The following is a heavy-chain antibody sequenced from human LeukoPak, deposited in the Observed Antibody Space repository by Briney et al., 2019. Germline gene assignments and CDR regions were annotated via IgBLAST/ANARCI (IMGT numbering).Heavy chain of an antibody. V-gene: IGHV1-18*01. CDR3: ARDQAGITGAPFEY. CDR1: GHSFSNYG. D-gene: IGHD7-27*01. J-gene: IGHJ4*02. Sequence: AAVKVSCKASGHSFSNYGVSWVRQAPGQGLQWMGWISGYNGNTNYAQQFQGRVTMTTDTSTSTAYMELRSPTSDDTAVYYCARDQAGITGAPFEYWGQGTLVTVSS. CDR2: ISGYNGNT.